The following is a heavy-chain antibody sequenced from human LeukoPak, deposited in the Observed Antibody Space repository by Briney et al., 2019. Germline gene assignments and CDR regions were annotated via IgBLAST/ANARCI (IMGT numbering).Heavy chain of an antibody. Sequence: SETLSLTRAVYGGSFSGYYWSWIRHPPGKGLECSGELNHSGSTNYNPSLQSRVTISVDTSKNQYSLKLSSVTAADTDVYYCARYSIVVVPAARVSGRWFDPWGQGSLVTVSS. J-gene: IGHJ5*02. D-gene: IGHD2-2*01. CDR3: ARYSIVVVPAARVSGRWFDP. CDR2: LNHSGST. V-gene: IGHV4-34*01. CDR1: GGSFSGYY.